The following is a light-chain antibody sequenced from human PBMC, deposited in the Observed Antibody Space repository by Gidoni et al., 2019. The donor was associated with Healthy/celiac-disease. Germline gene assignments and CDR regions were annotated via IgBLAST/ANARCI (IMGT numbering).Light chain of an antibody. CDR2: GAS. Sequence: EIVLTQSPGTLSLSPGERATLSCRASQSVSSSYLAWYQQKPGQAPRLLIYGASSRATGIPDRFSCSVSGTDFTLTISRLEPEDFAVYYCQQYGSSSWTFGQGTKVEIK. CDR3: QQYGSSSWT. V-gene: IGKV3-20*01. CDR1: QSVSSSY. J-gene: IGKJ1*01.